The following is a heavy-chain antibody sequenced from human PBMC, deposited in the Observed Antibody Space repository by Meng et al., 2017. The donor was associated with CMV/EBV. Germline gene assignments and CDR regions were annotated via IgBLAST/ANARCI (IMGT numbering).Heavy chain of an antibody. CDR3: ARVRGGNSGWFDP. J-gene: IGHJ5*02. Sequence: GGSLRLSCAASGFTVSSNYMSWVRQAPGKGLEWVSVIYSGGSTGYADSVKGRFTISRDNAKNSLYLQMNSLRAEDTALYYCARVRGGNSGWFDPWGQGTLVTVSS. CDR1: GFTVSSNY. V-gene: IGHV3-53*01. D-gene: IGHD4-23*01. CDR2: IYSGGST.